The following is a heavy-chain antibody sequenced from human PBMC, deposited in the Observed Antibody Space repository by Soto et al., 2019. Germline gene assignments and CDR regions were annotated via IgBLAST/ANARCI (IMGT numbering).Heavy chain of an antibody. V-gene: IGHV1-46*01. J-gene: IGHJ4*02. CDR1: GYTFSSYY. CDR3: ARGLGLGDC. Sequence: QVQLVQSGAEVKKPGASVKVSCKASGYTFSSYYIHWVRQDPGQGLEWIGIINPNGGRTNYAQNFKGRHNVTRDTSTATVYMDLSALTSDDTAMYYCARGLGLGDCWGQGTLVTVSS. CDR2: INPNGGRT. D-gene: IGHD3-9*01.